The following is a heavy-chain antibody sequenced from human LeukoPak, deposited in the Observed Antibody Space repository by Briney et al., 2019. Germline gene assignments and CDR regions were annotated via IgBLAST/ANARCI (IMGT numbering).Heavy chain of an antibody. V-gene: IGHV3-21*01. CDR1: GFTFSSYS. D-gene: IGHD4-23*01. Sequence: GGSLRLSCAASGFTFSSYSMNWVRQAPGKGLEWVSSISSSSSYIYYADSVKGRFTISRDNAKNSLYLQMNSLRAEDTAVYYCARPEDYGGNSAAWSNDYWGQGTLVTVSS. CDR3: ARPEDYGGNSAAWSNDY. J-gene: IGHJ4*02. CDR2: ISSSSSYI.